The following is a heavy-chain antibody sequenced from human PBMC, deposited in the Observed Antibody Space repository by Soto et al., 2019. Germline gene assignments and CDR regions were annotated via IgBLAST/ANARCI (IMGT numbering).Heavy chain of an antibody. CDR1: GFSLSTSGVG. CDR3: AHIFRSGDFGS. V-gene: IGHV2-5*02. Sequence: QITLKESGPTLVKPRQTLTLTCTFSGFSLSTSGVGVGWIRQPPGKALEWLALIYWDDDKRYSPSLTTSRTTTTDTPNNQVALPMTNMHPVDTATYYCAHIFRSGDFGSCGQGTLVTVSS. CDR2: IYWDDDK. J-gene: IGHJ1*01. D-gene: IGHD3-3*01.